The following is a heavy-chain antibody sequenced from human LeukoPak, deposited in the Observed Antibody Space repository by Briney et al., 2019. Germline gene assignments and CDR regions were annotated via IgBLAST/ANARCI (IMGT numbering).Heavy chain of an antibody. CDR3: ARAVNYYDSSGYYLAQGDAFDI. Sequence: PGGSLRLSCAASGFTFSDYYMSWIRQAPGKGLEWVAVIWYDGSNKYYADSVKGRFTISRDNSKNTLYLQMNSLRAEDTAVYYCARAVNYYDSSGYYLAQGDAFDIWGQGTMVTVSS. CDR1: GFTFSDYY. V-gene: IGHV3-33*08. J-gene: IGHJ3*02. CDR2: IWYDGSNK. D-gene: IGHD3-22*01.